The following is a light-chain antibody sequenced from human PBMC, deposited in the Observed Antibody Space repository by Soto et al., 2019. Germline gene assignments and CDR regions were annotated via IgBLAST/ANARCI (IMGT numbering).Light chain of an antibody. CDR2: GAS. Sequence: EVVMTQSPATLSVSPGEGATLSCRASQSVRSNLAWYQKKPGQSHRLLIYGASTRATAVPARFSGSGSGTEFTLTISSLQSEDFADYYCQQYDNWHLTFGGGTQVEIK. J-gene: IGKJ4*01. CDR3: QQYDNWHLT. V-gene: IGKV3-15*01. CDR1: QSVRSN.